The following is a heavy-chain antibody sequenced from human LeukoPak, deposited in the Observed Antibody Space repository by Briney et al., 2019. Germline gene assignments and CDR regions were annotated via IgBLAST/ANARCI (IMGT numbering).Heavy chain of an antibody. V-gene: IGHV3-21*01. CDR3: ARNYGSENAFDI. CDR2: ISSSSSYI. D-gene: IGHD3-10*01. Sequence: GGSLRLSCAASGFTFSSYTMNWVRQAPGKGLEWVSSISSSSSYIYYADSVKGRFTISRDNAKNSLYLQMNSLRAEDTAVYYCARNYGSENAFDIWGQGTMVTVSS. CDR1: GFTFSSYT. J-gene: IGHJ3*02.